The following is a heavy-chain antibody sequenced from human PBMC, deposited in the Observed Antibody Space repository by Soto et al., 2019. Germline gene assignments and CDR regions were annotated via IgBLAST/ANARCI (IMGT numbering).Heavy chain of an antibody. J-gene: IGHJ5*02. Sequence: EVQLVESGGGLVQPGGSLRLSCAASGFTFSSYSMNWVRQAPGKGLEWVSCISSSSSTIYYADSVKGRFTISRDNAKNSLYLQMNSLRAEDTAVYYCAGGADCLNWFDPWGQGTLVTVSS. CDR2: ISSSSSTI. CDR3: AGGADCLNWFDP. V-gene: IGHV3-48*01. D-gene: IGHD2-21*02. CDR1: GFTFSSYS.